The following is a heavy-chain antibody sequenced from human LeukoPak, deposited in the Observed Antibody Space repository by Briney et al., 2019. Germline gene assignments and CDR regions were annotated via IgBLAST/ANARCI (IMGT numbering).Heavy chain of an antibody. V-gene: IGHV3-21*01. CDR1: GFAFSSYS. CDR2: ISSSSSYI. Sequence: PGGSLRLSCAASGFAFSSYSMNWVRQAPGKGLEWVSSISSSSSYIYYADSVKGRFTISRDNAKNSLYLQMNSLRAEDTAVCYCARGPPLAFDYWGQGTLVTVSS. J-gene: IGHJ4*02. CDR3: ARGPPLAFDY.